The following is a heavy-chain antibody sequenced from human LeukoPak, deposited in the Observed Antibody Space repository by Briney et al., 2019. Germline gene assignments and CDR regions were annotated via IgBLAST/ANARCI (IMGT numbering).Heavy chain of an antibody. Sequence: PGGSLRLSCVASGFTSSNAWMSWVRQAPGKGLEWVGRIKSKTDSGTTDYAAPVKGRFTISRDDSKNTLYLQVNSLKTEDTAVYYCTTGHYFDYWGQGTLVTVSS. J-gene: IGHJ4*02. CDR3: TTGHYFDY. CDR2: IKSKTDSGTT. CDR1: GFTSSNAW. V-gene: IGHV3-15*01.